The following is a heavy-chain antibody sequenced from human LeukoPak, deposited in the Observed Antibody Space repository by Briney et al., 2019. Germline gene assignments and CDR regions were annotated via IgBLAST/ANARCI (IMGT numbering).Heavy chain of an antibody. CDR3: ARDGGGTGGTYHHTFDL. CDR1: GFSFSNYN. V-gene: IGHV3-48*02. CDR2: VTTSSSAI. J-gene: IGHJ3*01. Sequence: GGSLRLSCAASGFSFSNYNMNWVRQGPGKGLVWISYVTTSSSAIYYADSVKGRFTISRDNAKSSLYLQMDSLRDEDTAVYYCARDGGGTGGTYHHTFDLWGQGTMVTVSS. D-gene: IGHD1-26*01.